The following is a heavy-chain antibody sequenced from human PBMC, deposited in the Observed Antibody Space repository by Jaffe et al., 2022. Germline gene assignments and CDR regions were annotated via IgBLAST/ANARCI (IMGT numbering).Heavy chain of an antibody. CDR3: AREPPGDGYDSIIDY. CDR2: INSDGSST. Sequence: EVQLVESGGGLVQPGGSLRLSCAASGFTFSSYWMHWVRQAPGKGLVWVSRINSDGSSTSYADSVKGRFTISRDNAKNTLYLQMNSLRAEDTAVYYCAREPPGDGYDSIIDYWGQGTLVTVSS. J-gene: IGHJ4*02. CDR1: GFTFSSYW. D-gene: IGHD5-12*01. V-gene: IGHV3-74*01.